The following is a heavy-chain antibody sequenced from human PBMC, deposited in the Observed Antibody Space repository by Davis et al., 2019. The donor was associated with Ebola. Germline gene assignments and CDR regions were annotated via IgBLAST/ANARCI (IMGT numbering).Heavy chain of an antibody. CDR3: ARDRYVVQGVIQGIASDYYYYGMDV. Sequence: AASVKVSCKASGYIFTTYAMHWVRQAPGQRLEWMGWINAGNGDTKYSQKFQGRVTMTRDTSTSTVYMELSSLRSEDTAVYYCARDRYVVQGVIQGIASDYYYYGMDVWGQGTTVTVSS. V-gene: IGHV1-3*01. CDR2: INAGNGDT. CDR1: GYIFTTYA. D-gene: IGHD3-10*01. J-gene: IGHJ6*02.